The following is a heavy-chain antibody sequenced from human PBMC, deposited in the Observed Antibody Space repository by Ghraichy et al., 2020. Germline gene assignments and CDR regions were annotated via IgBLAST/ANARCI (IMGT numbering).Heavy chain of an antibody. CDR1: GFTFSNAW. D-gene: IGHD3-3*01. CDR2: IKSKTDGGTT. CDR3: TTSTPRITIFGVVGSEDV. Sequence: GSLNISCAASGFTFSNAWMSWVRQAPGKGLEWVGRIKSKTDGGTTDYAAPVKGRFTISRDDSKNTLYLQMNSLKTEDTAVYYCTTSTPRITIFGVVGSEDVWGKGTTVTVSS. V-gene: IGHV3-15*01. J-gene: IGHJ6*04.